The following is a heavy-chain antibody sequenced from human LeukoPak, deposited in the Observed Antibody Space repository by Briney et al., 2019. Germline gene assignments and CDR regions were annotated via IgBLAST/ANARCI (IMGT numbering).Heavy chain of an antibody. Sequence: QPGGSLRLSCAASGFTFSSYEMNWVRQAPGKGLEWVSTISNSDGSTYYADSVKGRFTISRDNSENTLYLQMNSLRAEDTAVYYCAKATGYLLWGQGTLVIVSS. CDR3: AKATGYLL. J-gene: IGHJ4*02. CDR2: ISNSDGST. V-gene: IGHV3-23*01. CDR1: GFTFSSYE. D-gene: IGHD1-14*01.